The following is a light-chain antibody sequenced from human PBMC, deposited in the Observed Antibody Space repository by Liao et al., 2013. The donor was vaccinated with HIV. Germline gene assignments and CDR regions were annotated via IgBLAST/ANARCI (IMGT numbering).Light chain of an antibody. CDR2: QDN. V-gene: IGLV3-1*01. J-gene: IGLJ1*01. Sequence: SSKLTQSPSVSVSPGQTASITCSGDYLGDKYASWYQHKPGQAPVLVIYQDNKRPSGIPERFSGSNSGNTATLTISGTQAIDEADYYCQTWDSSIYVFGTGTKVTVL. CDR1: YLGDKY. CDR3: QTWDSSIYV.